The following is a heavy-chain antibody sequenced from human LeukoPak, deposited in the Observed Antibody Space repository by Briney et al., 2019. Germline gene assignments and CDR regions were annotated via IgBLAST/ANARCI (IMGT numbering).Heavy chain of an antibody. CDR1: GFTFSNYV. J-gene: IGHJ4*02. CDR2: ISSSDSTI. D-gene: IGHD3-22*01. CDR3: AGGHYYDSSGYSY. Sequence: GGSLRLSCAASGFTFSNYVMNWVRQAPGKGLEGVSYISSSDSTIYYADSVKGRFTISRDNAKNSLFLQMNSLRAEDTAVYYCAGGHYYDSSGYSYWGQGTLVTVSS. V-gene: IGHV3-48*01.